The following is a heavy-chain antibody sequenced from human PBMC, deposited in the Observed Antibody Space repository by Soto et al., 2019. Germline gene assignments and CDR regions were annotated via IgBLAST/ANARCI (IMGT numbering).Heavy chain of an antibody. D-gene: IGHD3-22*01. Sequence: QVQLVQSGAEVKKPGASVKVSCKASGYTFTSYGISWVRQAPGQGLEWMGWISAYNGNTNYAQKLQGRATMTTDTSTSTAYMELRSLRSDDTAVYYCARYDPYYYDSSGHRVDYWGQGTLVTVSS. CDR3: ARYDPYYYDSSGHRVDY. CDR1: GYTFTSYG. V-gene: IGHV1-18*01. CDR2: ISAYNGNT. J-gene: IGHJ4*02.